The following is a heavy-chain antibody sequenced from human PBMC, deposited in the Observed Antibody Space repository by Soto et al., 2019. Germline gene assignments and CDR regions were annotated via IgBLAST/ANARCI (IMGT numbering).Heavy chain of an antibody. J-gene: IGHJ4*02. CDR3: ARGGGSGYYYDFGFDY. CDR2: INSDGSST. Sequence: EVQLVESGGGLVQPGGSLRLSCAASGFTFSSYWMHWVRQAPGKGLVWVSRINSDGSSTSYADSVKGRFTISRDNAKNTLYLQMNSLRAEDTAVYCCARGGGSGYYYDFGFDYWGQGTLVTVSS. V-gene: IGHV3-74*01. CDR1: GFTFSSYW. D-gene: IGHD3-22*01.